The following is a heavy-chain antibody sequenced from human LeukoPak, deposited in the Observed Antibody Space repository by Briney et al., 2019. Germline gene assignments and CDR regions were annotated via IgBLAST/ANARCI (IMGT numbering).Heavy chain of an antibody. D-gene: IGHD7-27*01. J-gene: IGHJ6*03. Sequence: GASVKVSCKASGYTFTSYYMHWVRQAPGQGLEWMGIINPSGGSTSYAQKFQGRVTMTRDTSTSTVYMELSSLRSEDTAVYYCASNRGRLESPSYYYYTMDVWGKGTTVTV. CDR3: ASNRGRLESPSYYYYTMDV. CDR1: GYTFTSYY. V-gene: IGHV1-46*01. CDR2: INPSGGST.